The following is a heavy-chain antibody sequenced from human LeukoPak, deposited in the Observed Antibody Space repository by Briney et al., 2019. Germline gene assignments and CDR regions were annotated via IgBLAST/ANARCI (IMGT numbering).Heavy chain of an antibody. CDR1: GGSISSYY. CDR2: IYYSGST. CDR3: ARRGTGYCSGGSCYWFDP. Sequence: PSETLSLTCTVSGGSISSYYWSWIRQPPGKGLEWIGYIYYSGSTNYNPSLKSRVTISVDTSKNQFSLKLSSVTAADTAVYYCARRGTGYCSGGSCYWFDPWGQGTLVTVSS. D-gene: IGHD2-15*01. V-gene: IGHV4-59*08. J-gene: IGHJ5*02.